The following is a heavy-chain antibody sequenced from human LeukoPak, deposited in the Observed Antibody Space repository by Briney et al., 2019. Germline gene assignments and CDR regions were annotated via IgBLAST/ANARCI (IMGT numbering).Heavy chain of an antibody. J-gene: IGHJ4*02. CDR3: ARDAEYYDSSGYYPNFDY. Sequence: AVKVSCKASGYTFTSYGISWVRQAPGQGLEWMGRIIPILGIANYAQKFQGRVTITADKSTSTAYMELSRLRSEDTAVYYCARDAEYYDSSGYYPNFDYWGQGTLVTVSS. CDR2: IIPILGIA. D-gene: IGHD3-22*01. CDR1: GYTFTSYG. V-gene: IGHV1-69*04.